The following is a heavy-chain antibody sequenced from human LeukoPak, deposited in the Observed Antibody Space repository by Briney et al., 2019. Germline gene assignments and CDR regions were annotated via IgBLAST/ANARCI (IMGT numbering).Heavy chain of an antibody. J-gene: IGHJ4*02. D-gene: IGHD3-3*01. Sequence: PSETLSLTCTVSGYSISSGYYWGWIRQPPGKGLEWIGSIYHSGSTYYNPSLKSRVTISVDTSKNQFSLKLSSVTAADTAVYYCARDISYDFWSGYYNWGQGTLVTVSS. V-gene: IGHV4-38-2*02. CDR1: GYSISSGYY. CDR2: IYHSGST. CDR3: ARDISYDFWSGYYN.